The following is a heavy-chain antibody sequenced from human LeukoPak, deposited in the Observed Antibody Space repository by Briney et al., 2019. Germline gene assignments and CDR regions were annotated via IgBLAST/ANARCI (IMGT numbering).Heavy chain of an antibody. J-gene: IGHJ4*02. Sequence: PAGSLRLSCVASGFTFTNYAMSWVRQAPGKGLEWVSAITGSDGSSYYADSVKGRFTISRDNSKNTLYLQVNSLRAEDTAVYYCAKWGDYDILTGYYVPDYWGQGTLVTVSS. CDR3: AKWGDYDILTGYYVPDY. CDR1: GFTFTNYA. CDR2: ITGSDGSS. V-gene: IGHV3-23*01. D-gene: IGHD3-9*01.